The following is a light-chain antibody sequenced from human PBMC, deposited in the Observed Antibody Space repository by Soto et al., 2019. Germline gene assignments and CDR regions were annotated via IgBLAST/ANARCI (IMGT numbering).Light chain of an antibody. CDR2: DAS. CDR3: RQYDGYSPQT. V-gene: IGKV1-5*01. Sequence: DIHMDQSPSTLSASVGDRVTITCRASQSISTWLAWYQQKPGKAPRLLIYDASSLESGVASRFSGRGSATEFTLTINFLQPAVFATYYCRQYDGYSPQTFGRGTKVDI. J-gene: IGKJ1*01. CDR1: QSISTW.